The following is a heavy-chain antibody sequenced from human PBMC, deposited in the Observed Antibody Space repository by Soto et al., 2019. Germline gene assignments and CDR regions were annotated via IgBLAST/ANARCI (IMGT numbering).Heavy chain of an antibody. V-gene: IGHV3-13*01. J-gene: IGHJ4*02. CDR2: IGTAGDT. CDR1: GFTFSSYD. Sequence: GGSLRLSCAASGFTFSSYDMHWVRQATGKGLEWVSAIGTAGDTYYPGSVKGRFTISRENAKNSLYLQMNSLRAGDTAVYYCARASSGWSFDYWGQGTLVTVSS. CDR3: ARASSGWSFDY. D-gene: IGHD6-19*01.